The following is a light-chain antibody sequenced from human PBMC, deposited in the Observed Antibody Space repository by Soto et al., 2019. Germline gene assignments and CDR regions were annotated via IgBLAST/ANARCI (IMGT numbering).Light chain of an antibody. Sequence: EIVFTQSPGTLSLSPGERATLSYRASQSVSSSYLACYQQKPGQAPSLIIYGASTRATGIPVRFSGSASGTEFTLTISSLQSEDFTSYYCQQYSKWPPITFGQGTRLEIK. V-gene: IGKV3-15*01. CDR2: GAS. J-gene: IGKJ5*01. CDR3: QQYSKWPPIT. CDR1: QSVSSSY.